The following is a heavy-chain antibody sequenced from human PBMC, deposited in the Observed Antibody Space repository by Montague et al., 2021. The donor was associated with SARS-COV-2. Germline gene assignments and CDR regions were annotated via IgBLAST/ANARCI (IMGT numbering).Heavy chain of an antibody. V-gene: IGHV4-34*01. CDR2: INHSGST. Sequence: SETLSLTCAVYGGSLSGYYWSWIRQPPGKGLEWIGEINHSGSTXXXPSXXXRVTISVDTSKNQFSLKLSSVTAADTAVYYCARGSSILWWWPFDYWGQGTLVTVSS. CDR1: GGSLSGYY. D-gene: IGHD2-21*01. CDR3: ARGSSILWWWPFDY. J-gene: IGHJ4*02.